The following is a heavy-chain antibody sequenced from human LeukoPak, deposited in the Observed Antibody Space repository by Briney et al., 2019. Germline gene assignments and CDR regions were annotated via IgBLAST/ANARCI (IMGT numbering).Heavy chain of an antibody. CDR3: ARDSYYDYVWGSYRQTDY. CDR2: ISAYNGST. D-gene: IGHD3-16*02. J-gene: IGHJ4*02. CDR1: GYTFTGYY. V-gene: IGHV1-18*04. Sequence: ASVKVSCKASGYTFTGYYMHWVRQAPGQGLEWMGWISAYNGSTNYAQKLQGRVTMTTDTSTSTAYMELRSLRSDDTAVCYCARDSYYDYVWGSYRQTDYWGQGTLVTVSS.